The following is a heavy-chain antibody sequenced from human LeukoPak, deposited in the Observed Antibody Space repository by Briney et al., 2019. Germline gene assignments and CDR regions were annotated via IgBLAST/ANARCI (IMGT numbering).Heavy chain of an antibody. J-gene: IGHJ4*02. Sequence: PGGFLRLSCAASGFTFSSYAMSWVRQAPGKGLEWVSAISGSGGSTYYADSVKGRFTISRDNSKNTLYLQMNSLRAEDTAVYYCAKPYYDFWSGYSSHFDYWGQGTLVTVSS. CDR3: AKPYYDFWSGYSSHFDY. CDR1: GFTFSSYA. CDR2: ISGSGGST. V-gene: IGHV3-23*01. D-gene: IGHD3-3*01.